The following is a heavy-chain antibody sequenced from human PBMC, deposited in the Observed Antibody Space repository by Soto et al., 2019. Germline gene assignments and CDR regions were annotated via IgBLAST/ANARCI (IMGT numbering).Heavy chain of an antibody. CDR2: ISGSGGST. Sequence: GGSLRLSCAASGFTFSSYAMSWVRQAPGKGLEWVSAISGSGGSTYYADSVKGRFTISRDNSKNTLYLQMNSLRAEDTAVYYCAKDQTMITFGGVIDPKVANFDYWGQGTLVTVSS. V-gene: IGHV3-23*01. CDR3: AKDQTMITFGGVIDPKVANFDY. J-gene: IGHJ4*02. D-gene: IGHD3-16*02. CDR1: GFTFSSYA.